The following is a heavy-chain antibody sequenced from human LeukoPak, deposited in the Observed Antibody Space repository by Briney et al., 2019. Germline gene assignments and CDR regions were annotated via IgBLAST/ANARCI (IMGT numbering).Heavy chain of an antibody. V-gene: IGHV3-48*03. CDR1: GFTFSSYE. CDR2: ISSSGSTI. J-gene: IGHJ6*03. D-gene: IGHD1-26*01. CDR3: ARALWEYYYYYMDV. Sequence: GGSLRLSCAASGFTFSSYEMNWVRQAPGKGLEWVSYISSSGSTIYYADSVKGRFTISRDNAKNSLYLQMNSLRAEDTAVYYCARALWEYYYYYMDVWGKGTTVTVSS.